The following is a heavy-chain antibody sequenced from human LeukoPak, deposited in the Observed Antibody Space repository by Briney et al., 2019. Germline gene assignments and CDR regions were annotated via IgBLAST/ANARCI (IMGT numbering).Heavy chain of an antibody. D-gene: IGHD5-12*01. CDR1: GGSISNYY. Sequence: SETLSLTCTVSGGSISNYYWSWIRQPPGKGLEWIGSIYYSGSTYYNPSLKSRVTISVDTSKNQFSLKLSSVTAADTAVYYCARQGYSGYVDYWGQGTLVTVSS. V-gene: IGHV4-59*05. CDR3: ARQGYSGYVDY. J-gene: IGHJ4*02. CDR2: IYYSGST.